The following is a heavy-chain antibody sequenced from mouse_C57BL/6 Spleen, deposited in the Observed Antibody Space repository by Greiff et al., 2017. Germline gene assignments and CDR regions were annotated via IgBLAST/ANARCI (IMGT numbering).Heavy chain of an antibody. Sequence: VQLQQSGAELVRPGTSVKLSCKASGYTFTSYWMHWVKQRPGQGLEWIGVIDPSDSYTNYNQKFKGKATLTVDTSSSTAYMQLSSLTSEDSAVYYCARAIYYGSSGAMDYWGQGTSVTVSS. J-gene: IGHJ4*01. CDR2: IDPSDSYT. V-gene: IGHV1-59*01. CDR1: GYTFTSYW. CDR3: ARAIYYGSSGAMDY. D-gene: IGHD1-1*01.